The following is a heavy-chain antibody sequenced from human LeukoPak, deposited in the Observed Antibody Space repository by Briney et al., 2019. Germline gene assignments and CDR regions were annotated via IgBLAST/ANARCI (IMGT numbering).Heavy chain of an antibody. D-gene: IGHD6-19*01. V-gene: IGHV3-30-3*01. Sequence: GGSLRLSCAASGFTFSSYAMHWVRQAPGKGLEGVAVISYDVSNKYYADSVKGRFTISRDNSKNTLYLQVNSLRAEDTAVYYCASAEQQWLVGSRWGQGTLVTVS. J-gene: IGHJ4*02. CDR3: ASAEQQWLVGSR. CDR1: GFTFSSYA. CDR2: ISYDVSNK.